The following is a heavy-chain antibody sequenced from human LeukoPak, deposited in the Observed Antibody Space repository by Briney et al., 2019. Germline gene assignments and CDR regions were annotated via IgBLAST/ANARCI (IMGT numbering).Heavy chain of an antibody. CDR3: ARSLSGNHSNY. CDR2: ISGSGGST. D-gene: IGHD4-11*01. J-gene: IGHJ4*02. V-gene: IGHV3-23*01. CDR1: GFTFSSYA. Sequence: GGSLRLSCAASGFTFSSYAMSWVRQAPGKGLEWVSAISGSGGSTYYADSVKGRFTISRDNSKNTLYLQMNSLRAEDTAVYYCARSLSGNHSNYWGQGTLVTVSS.